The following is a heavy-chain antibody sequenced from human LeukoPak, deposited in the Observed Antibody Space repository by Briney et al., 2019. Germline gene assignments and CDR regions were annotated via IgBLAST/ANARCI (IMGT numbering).Heavy chain of an antibody. J-gene: IGHJ6*03. CDR1: GGTFSSYA. D-gene: IGHD6-13*01. CDR2: IIPIFGTA. CDR3: ARCEAAPGHYYYMDV. V-gene: IGHV1-69*05. Sequence: VASVKVSCKASGGTFSSYAISWVRQAPGQGLEWMGGIIPIFGTANYAQKFQGRVTITTDESTSTAYMELSSLRSEDMAVYYCARCEAAPGHYYYMDVWGKGTTVTVPS.